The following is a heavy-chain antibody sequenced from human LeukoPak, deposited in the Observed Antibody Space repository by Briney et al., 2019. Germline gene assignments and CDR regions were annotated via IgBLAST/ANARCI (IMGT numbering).Heavy chain of an antibody. CDR3: ARDKAVSSSSLDY. D-gene: IGHD6-13*01. CDR1: GFTFSNHG. J-gene: IGHJ4*02. CDR2: ISYDGSNK. V-gene: IGHV3-30*03. Sequence: GGSLRLSCAASGFTFSNHGMNWVRQAPGKGLEWVAVISYDGSNKYYADSVKGRFTISRDNSKNTLYLQMNSLRAEDTAVYYCARDKAVSSSSLDYWGQGTLVTVSS.